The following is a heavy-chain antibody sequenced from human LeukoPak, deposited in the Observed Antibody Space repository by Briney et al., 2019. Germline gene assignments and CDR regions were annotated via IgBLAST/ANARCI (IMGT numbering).Heavy chain of an antibody. V-gene: IGHV4-30-4*01. J-gene: IGHJ6*02. CDR2: IYYSGST. Sequence: SETLSLTCTVSGXSISSGDYYWSWIRQPPGKGLEWIGYIYYSGSTYYNPSLKSRVTISVDTYKNQFSLKLSSVTAADTAVYYCARGFSSGYYPYYYYYGMDVWGQGTTVTVSS. D-gene: IGHD3-22*01. CDR3: ARGFSSGYYPYYYYYGMDV. CDR1: GXSISSGDYY.